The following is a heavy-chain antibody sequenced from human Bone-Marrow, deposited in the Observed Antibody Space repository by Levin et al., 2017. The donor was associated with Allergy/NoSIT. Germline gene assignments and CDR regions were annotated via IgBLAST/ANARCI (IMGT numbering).Heavy chain of an antibody. V-gene: IGHV4-4*02. D-gene: IGHD5-12*01. CDR2: IYHTGST. Sequence: SETLSLTCAVSGASISSPNWWSWVRQPPGTGLEWIGDIYHTGSTNYNPSLKSRVTISVDRSKNQFSLKLTSVTAADTAVYYCTRDRGGYSGYDDWGQGTLVTVSS. J-gene: IGHJ4*02. CDR3: TRDRGGYSGYDD. CDR1: GASISSPNW.